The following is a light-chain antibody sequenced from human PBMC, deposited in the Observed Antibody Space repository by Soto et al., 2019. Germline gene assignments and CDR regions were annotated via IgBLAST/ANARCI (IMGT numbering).Light chain of an antibody. CDR1: QSISSW. V-gene: IGKV1-5*03. CDR2: KAS. CDR3: QQFNSYSWT. Sequence: DIQMTQSPSTLSASVGDRVTITCRASQSISSWLAWYQRKPGKAPKLLIYKASNLEGGGPSSFSGSGSGTEFTLTISSLQADDFATYYCQQFNSYSWTFGHGTKVEIK. J-gene: IGKJ1*01.